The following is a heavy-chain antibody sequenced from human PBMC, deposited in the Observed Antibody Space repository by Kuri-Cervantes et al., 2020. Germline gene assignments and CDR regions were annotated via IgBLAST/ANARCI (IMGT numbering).Heavy chain of an antibody. V-gene: IGHV3-30-3*01. D-gene: IGHD1-26*01. CDR1: GFTFSSYA. J-gene: IGHJ4*02. CDR3: AKDLVGASY. CDR2: ISYDGSNK. Sequence: GGSLRLSCAASGFTFSSYAMHWVRQAPGKGLEWVAVISYDGSNKYYADSVKGRFTISRDNSKNSLYLQMNSLRPEDTAVYYCAKDLVGASYWGQGTLVTVSS.